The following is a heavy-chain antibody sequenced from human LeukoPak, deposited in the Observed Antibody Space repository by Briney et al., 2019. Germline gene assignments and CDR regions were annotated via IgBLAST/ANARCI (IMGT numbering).Heavy chain of an antibody. CDR2: INHSGST. J-gene: IGHJ4*02. V-gene: IGHV4-34*01. D-gene: IGHD3-3*01. CDR1: GGSFSGYY. Sequence: SETLSLTCAVYGGSFSGYYWSWIRQPPGKGLEWIGEINHSGSTNYNPSLKSRVTISVDTSKNQFSLKLSSVTAADTAVYYCARVTGLEGGSKLDYWGQGTLVTVSS. CDR3: ARVTGLEGGSKLDY.